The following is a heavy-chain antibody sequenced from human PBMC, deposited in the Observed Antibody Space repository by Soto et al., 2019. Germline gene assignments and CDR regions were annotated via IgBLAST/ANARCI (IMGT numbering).Heavy chain of an antibody. V-gene: IGHV3-21*01. J-gene: IGHJ4*02. CDR3: ASRKGYCSSPSCYDELDY. Sequence: GGSLRLSCAASGFTFSSYSMNWFRQAPGKGLEWVSSISSSSSYIYYADSVKGRFTIPRDNAKNSLYLQMNSLRAEDTAVYHCASRKGYCSSPSCYDELDYWGQGTLVTVSS. CDR2: ISSSSSYI. D-gene: IGHD2-2*01. CDR1: GFTFSSYS.